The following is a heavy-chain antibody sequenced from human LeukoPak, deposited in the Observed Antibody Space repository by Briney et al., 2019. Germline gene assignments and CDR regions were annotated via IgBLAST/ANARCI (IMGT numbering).Heavy chain of an antibody. CDR3: ASSRSGGFWSGYSSYNWFDP. Sequence: PSETLSLTCTVSGGSISSYYWSWLRQPPGKGLEWIGYIYYSGSTNYNPSLTSRVTISVDTSKNQFSLKLSSVTAADTAVYYCASSRSGGFWSGYSSYNWFDPWGQGTLVTVSS. CDR2: IYYSGST. D-gene: IGHD3-3*01. J-gene: IGHJ5*02. V-gene: IGHV4-59*01. CDR1: GGSISSYY.